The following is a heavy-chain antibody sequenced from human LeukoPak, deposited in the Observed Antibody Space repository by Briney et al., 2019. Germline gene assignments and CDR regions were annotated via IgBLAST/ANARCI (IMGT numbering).Heavy chain of an antibody. CDR3: ARGSSSWYADAFDI. D-gene: IGHD6-13*01. Sequence: SETLSLTCAVSGYSISSGYYWSWIRQPPGKGLEWIGEINHSGSTNYNPSLKSRVTISVDTSKNQFSLKLSSVTAADTAVYYCARGSSSWYADAFDIWGQGTMVTVSS. V-gene: IGHV4-34*01. J-gene: IGHJ3*02. CDR2: INHSGST. CDR1: GYSISSGYY.